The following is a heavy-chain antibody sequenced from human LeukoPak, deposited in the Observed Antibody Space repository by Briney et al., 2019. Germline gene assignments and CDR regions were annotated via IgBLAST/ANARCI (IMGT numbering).Heavy chain of an antibody. CDR3: ARSITIFGVVSRIKFDY. V-gene: IGHV1-18*01. CDR1: GYTFTSYG. CDR2: ISAYNGNT. D-gene: IGHD3-3*01. Sequence: ASVKVSCKASGYTFTSYGVSWVRQAPGQGLEWMGWISAYNGNTNYAQKLQGRVTMTTDTSTSTAYMELRSLRSDDTAVYYCARSITIFGVVSRIKFDYWGQGTLVTVSS. J-gene: IGHJ4*02.